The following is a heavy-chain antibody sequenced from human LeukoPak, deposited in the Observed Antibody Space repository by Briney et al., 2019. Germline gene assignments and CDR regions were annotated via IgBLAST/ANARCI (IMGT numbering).Heavy chain of an antibody. Sequence: TGGSLRLSCAASGFTFSSYAMSWVRQPPGKGLEWVSAISGSGGSTYYADSVKGRFTISRDNSKNTLYLQMNSLRAEDTAVYYCAKLKYSSGYFDYWGQGTLVTVSS. CDR2: ISGSGGST. CDR1: GFTFSSYA. J-gene: IGHJ4*02. CDR3: AKLKYSSGYFDY. D-gene: IGHD3-22*01. V-gene: IGHV3-23*01.